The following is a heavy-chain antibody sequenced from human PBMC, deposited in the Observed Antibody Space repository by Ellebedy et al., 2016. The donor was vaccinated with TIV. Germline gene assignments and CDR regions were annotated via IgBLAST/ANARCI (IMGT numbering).Heavy chain of an antibody. Sequence: GGSLRLSCAASGFTFSSYGMHWVRQAPGKGLEWVAVISYDGSNKYYADSVKGRFTISRDNSKNTLYLQMNSLRAEDTAVYYCAKVHYAGATLPYWGQGTLVTVSS. CDR1: GFTFSSYG. J-gene: IGHJ4*02. D-gene: IGHD1-26*01. CDR2: ISYDGSNK. V-gene: IGHV3-30*18. CDR3: AKVHYAGATLPY.